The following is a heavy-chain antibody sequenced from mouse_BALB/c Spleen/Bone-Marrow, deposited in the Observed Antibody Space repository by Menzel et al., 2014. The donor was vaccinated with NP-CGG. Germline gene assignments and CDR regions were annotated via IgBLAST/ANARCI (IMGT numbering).Heavy chain of an antibody. Sequence: QVQLKESGAELVKPGTSVKLSCKASGYTFTSYYIYWVKQRPGQGLKWIGEINPSNGGTNFNEKFKSKATLTVDKSSSTAYMQLSSLTSEDSAVYYCTRLSLLRGYSDYWGQGTTLTVSS. D-gene: IGHD1-2*01. CDR2: INPSNGGT. CDR3: TRLSLLRGYSDY. J-gene: IGHJ2*01. CDR1: GYTFTSYY. V-gene: IGHV1S81*02.